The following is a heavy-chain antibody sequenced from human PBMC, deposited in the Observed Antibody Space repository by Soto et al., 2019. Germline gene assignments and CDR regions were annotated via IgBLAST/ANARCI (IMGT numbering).Heavy chain of an antibody. D-gene: IGHD6-19*01. Sequence: QVQLMQSGAEVKKPGSSVKVSCKASGGSFSSYAINWVRQAPGQGLEWMGGIIPMFGTPNYAQKFQGRVTITSVESENPAYMELGSLRSEDTAVYYCARGIGGSGWYGSFGSWGQGTLVTVSS. CDR2: IIPMFGTP. CDR3: ARGIGGSGWYGSFGS. J-gene: IGHJ1*01. V-gene: IGHV1-69*01. CDR1: GGSFSSYA.